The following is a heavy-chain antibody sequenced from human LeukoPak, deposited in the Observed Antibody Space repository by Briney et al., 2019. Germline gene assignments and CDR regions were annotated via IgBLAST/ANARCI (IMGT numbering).Heavy chain of an antibody. V-gene: IGHV4-61*01. J-gene: IGHJ4*02. D-gene: IGHD1-1*01. CDR1: GGSVSGGNYY. CDR2: IHYSGST. Sequence: SETLSPTCTVSGGSVSGGNYYCSWIRQSPGQGLEWIGYIHYSGSTVYNPSLKSRVTMSIDTSKNQFSLNLNSVTAADTAVYYCARTGSTGGYWGQGTLVTVSS. CDR3: ARTGSTGGY.